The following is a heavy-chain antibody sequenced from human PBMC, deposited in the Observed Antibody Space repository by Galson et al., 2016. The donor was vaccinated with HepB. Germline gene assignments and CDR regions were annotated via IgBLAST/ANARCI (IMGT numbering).Heavy chain of an antibody. J-gene: IGHJ4*02. CDR2: IYYSGST. V-gene: IGHV4-31*03. CDR1: GGSVSSGGSY. D-gene: IGHD6-13*01. CDR3: ARGLSAAGLFDY. Sequence: LSLTCTVSGGSVSSGGSYWTWIRQHPGRGLEWIGYIYYSGSTDSNPSLKSRVTILVDTSKNHFSLELTSVTAADTAVYYCARGLSAAGLFDYWGQGTLVTVSS.